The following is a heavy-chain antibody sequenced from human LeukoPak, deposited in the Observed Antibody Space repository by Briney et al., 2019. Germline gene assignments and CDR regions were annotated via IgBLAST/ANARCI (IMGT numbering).Heavy chain of an antibody. CDR3: VRGAGPLFDP. V-gene: IGHV3-11*01. Sequence: GGSLRLSCAASGFTFSDHYMSWIRQAPGKGLEWLSYISTSSSTISYADSVKGRFTVSRDNAKNSLYLQMNGLRADDTAVYYCVRGAGPLFDPWSQGTLVTVSS. J-gene: IGHJ5*02. CDR2: ISTSSSTI. CDR1: GFTFSDHY.